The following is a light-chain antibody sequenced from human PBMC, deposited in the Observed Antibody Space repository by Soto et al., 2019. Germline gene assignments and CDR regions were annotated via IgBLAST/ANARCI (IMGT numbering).Light chain of an antibody. V-gene: IGKV3-20*01. CDR2: GAS. J-gene: IGKJ4*01. CDR1: QHVTTTY. CDR3: QQYDSSXT. Sequence: PGERATLSCTASQHVTTTYIAWYQQKFGQAPRLLIYGASTRATGTPDRFTGGGFGTDFTLTISRVEPEDFAVYYCQQYDSSXTFGGGTKVDI.